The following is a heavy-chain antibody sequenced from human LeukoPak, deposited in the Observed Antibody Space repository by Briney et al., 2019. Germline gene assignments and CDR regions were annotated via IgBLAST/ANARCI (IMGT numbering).Heavy chain of an antibody. J-gene: IGHJ4*02. Sequence: GESLKISCKGSGYSFTSYWIGWMRQMPGKGLEGMGIIYPGDSDTRYSPSFQGQVTISADKSINTAYLQWSSLKASDTAMYYCARQNYYDSSGYPLDYWGQGNLVTVSS. CDR2: IYPGDSDT. V-gene: IGHV5-51*01. D-gene: IGHD3-22*01. CDR3: ARQNYYDSSGYPLDY. CDR1: GYSFTSYW.